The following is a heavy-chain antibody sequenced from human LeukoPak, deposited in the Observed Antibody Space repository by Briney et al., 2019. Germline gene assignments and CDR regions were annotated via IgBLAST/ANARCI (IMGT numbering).Heavy chain of an antibody. CDR3: ARLGGSGSYYLDY. CDR2: IFPGDSDS. CDR1: GYSFTTYW. V-gene: IGHV5-51*01. J-gene: IGHJ4*02. D-gene: IGHD3-10*01. Sequence: GESLKISCKNSGYSFTTYWIGWVRQMPGKGLEWMGIIFPGDSDSRYWPSFQGQVTISADKSIKTAYLQWSSLKASDTAMYYCARLGGSGSYYLDYWGQGTLVTVSS.